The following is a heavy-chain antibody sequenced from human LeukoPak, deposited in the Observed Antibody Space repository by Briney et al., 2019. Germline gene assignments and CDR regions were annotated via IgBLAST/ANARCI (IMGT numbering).Heavy chain of an antibody. Sequence: PSETLSLTCAVYGGSFSGYYWSWIRQPPGKGLEWIGEINHSGSTNYNPSLKSRVTISVDTSKNQFSLKLSSVTAADTAVYYCARGSNYYYDSSGYYAQGAEYFQHWGQGTLVTVSS. CDR1: GGSFSGYY. D-gene: IGHD3-22*01. J-gene: IGHJ1*01. V-gene: IGHV4-34*01. CDR2: INHSGST. CDR3: ARGSNYYYDSSGYYAQGAEYFQH.